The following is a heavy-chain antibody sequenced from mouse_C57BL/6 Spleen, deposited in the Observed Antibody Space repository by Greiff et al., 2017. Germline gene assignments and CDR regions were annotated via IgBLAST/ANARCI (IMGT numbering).Heavy chain of an antibody. CDR1: GFTFSDYG. J-gene: IGHJ4*01. D-gene: IGHD1-1*01. Sequence: EVKLMESGGGLVKPGGSLKLSCAASGFTFSDYGMHWVRQAPEKGLEWVAYISSGSSTIYYADTVKGRFTISRDNAKNTLYLQMTSLRSEDTAMYYCANYDGSSYYYAMDYWGQGTSVTVSS. CDR2: ISSGSSTI. CDR3: ANYDGSSYYYAMDY. V-gene: IGHV5-17*01.